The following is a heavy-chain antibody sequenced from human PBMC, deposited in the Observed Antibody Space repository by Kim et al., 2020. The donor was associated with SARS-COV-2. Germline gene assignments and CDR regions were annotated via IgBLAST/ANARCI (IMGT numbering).Heavy chain of an antibody. J-gene: IGHJ3*02. CDR3: ARHDWHYDDSSGYYGAFDI. Sequence: QVTISVDTAKNQFSLKLSSVTAADTAVYYCARHDWHYDDSSGYYGAFDIWGQGTMVTVSS. V-gene: IGHV4-39*01. D-gene: IGHD3-22*01.